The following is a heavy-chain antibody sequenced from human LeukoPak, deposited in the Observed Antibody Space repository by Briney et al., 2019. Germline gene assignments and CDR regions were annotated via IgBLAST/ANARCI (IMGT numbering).Heavy chain of an antibody. Sequence: GGSLRLSCAASGFTFSSYSMNWVRQAPGKGLEWVSYISSSSSTIYYADSVKGRFTISRDNAKNSLYLQMNSLRAEDTAMYYCASGDDFWSGSPTLGYWGQGTLVTVSS. CDR3: ASGDDFWSGSPTLGY. D-gene: IGHD3-3*01. V-gene: IGHV3-48*01. CDR1: GFTFSSYS. J-gene: IGHJ4*02. CDR2: ISSSSSTI.